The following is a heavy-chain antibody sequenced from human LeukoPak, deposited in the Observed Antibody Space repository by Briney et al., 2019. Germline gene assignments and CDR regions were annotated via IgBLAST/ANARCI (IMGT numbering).Heavy chain of an antibody. CDR2: IKEDGSVK. J-gene: IGHJ4*02. CDR1: GFSFNTYW. V-gene: IGHV3-7*03. CDR3: AKGGPTGSNYFDF. D-gene: IGHD1-26*01. Sequence: PGGSLRLSCVVSGFSFNTYWMSWVRQAPGKGLERVAHIKEDGSVKYYLDSVKGRFTISRDNAKTSLYPQMNSLRADDTAVYYCAKGGPTGSNYFDFWGQGTLVTVSS.